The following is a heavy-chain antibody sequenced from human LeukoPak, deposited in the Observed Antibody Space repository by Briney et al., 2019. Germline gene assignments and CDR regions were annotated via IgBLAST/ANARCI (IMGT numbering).Heavy chain of an antibody. CDR2: IYYSGST. D-gene: IGHD6-13*01. V-gene: IGHV4-59*01. Sequence: PSETLSLTCTVSGGSISNYYWSWIRQPPGKGLEWIGYIYYSGSTNYNPSLKSRVTISVDTSKNQFSLKLSSVTAADTAVYYCAKHMGYSSSYDAFDIWGQGTMVTVSS. J-gene: IGHJ3*02. CDR1: GGSISNYY. CDR3: AKHMGYSSSYDAFDI.